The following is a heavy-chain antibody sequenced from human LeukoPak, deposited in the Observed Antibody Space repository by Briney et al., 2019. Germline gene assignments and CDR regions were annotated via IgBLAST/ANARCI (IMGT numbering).Heavy chain of an antibody. D-gene: IGHD5-12*01. V-gene: IGHV1-2*02. Sequence: ASVKVSCKASGYTFTGYYMHWVRQAPGQGLEWMGWINPNSGGTNYAQKFQGRVTMTRDTSISTAYMELSRLRSDDTAVYYCARYVDIVATQEGYYYGMDVWGQGTTVTVSS. CDR2: INPNSGGT. CDR3: ARYVDIVATQEGYYYGMDV. J-gene: IGHJ6*02. CDR1: GYTFTGYY.